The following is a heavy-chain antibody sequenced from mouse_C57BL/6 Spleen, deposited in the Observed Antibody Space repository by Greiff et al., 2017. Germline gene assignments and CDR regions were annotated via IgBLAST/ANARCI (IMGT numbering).Heavy chain of an antibody. CDR1: GYAFSSYW. J-gene: IGHJ1*03. CDR3: ARGGLHWYFDV. V-gene: IGHV1-80*01. Sequence: QVQLQQSGAELVKPGASVKISCKASGYAFSSYWMNWVKQRPGKGLEWIGQIYPGDGDTNYNGKFKGKATLTADKSSSTAYTQLSSLTSEESAVYFCARGGLHWYFDVWGTGTTVTVSS. D-gene: IGHD6-1*01. CDR2: IYPGDGDT.